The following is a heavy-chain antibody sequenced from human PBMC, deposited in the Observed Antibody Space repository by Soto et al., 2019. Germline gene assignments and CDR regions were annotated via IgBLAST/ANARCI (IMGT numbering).Heavy chain of an antibody. CDR1: GDSISITSYY. D-gene: IGHD2-15*01. J-gene: IGHJ4*02. Sequence: QLQLQESGPGLVKPSETLSLTCTVSGDSISITSYYWGWVRQPPGKGLGWIGSIHYSGSTHYNPSLQSRVTISGDASKKHFSLKLRSVTAADTAVYHCASTKDETLYFDYWGQGTLVSVSS. V-gene: IGHV4-39*02. CDR3: ASTKDETLYFDY. CDR2: IHYSGST.